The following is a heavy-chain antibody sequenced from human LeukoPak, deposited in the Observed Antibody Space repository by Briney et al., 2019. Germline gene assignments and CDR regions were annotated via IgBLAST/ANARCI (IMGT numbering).Heavy chain of an antibody. J-gene: IGHJ6*04. V-gene: IGHV3-48*03. CDR2: ISSSGSTI. CDR3: AELGITMIGGV. D-gene: IGHD3-10*02. Sequence: GGSLRLSCAASGFTFSSYWMSWVGQAPGKGLEWVSYISSSGSTIYYADSVKGRFTISRDNAKNSLYLQMSSLRAEDTAVYYCAELGITMIGGVWGKGTTVTISS. CDR1: GFTFSSYW.